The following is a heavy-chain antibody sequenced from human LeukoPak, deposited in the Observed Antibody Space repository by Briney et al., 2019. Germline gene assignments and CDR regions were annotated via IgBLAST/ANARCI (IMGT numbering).Heavy chain of an antibody. D-gene: IGHD2-2*02. Sequence: GESLKISCQGSGYSFTNYWIAWVRQMPGKGLEWMGTIYPGHSDTRYSPSFQGQVTISTDKSTSTAYVQWKSLRASGTAVYYCARRGSIREFDYWGQGTLVTVSS. J-gene: IGHJ4*02. CDR3: ARRGSIREFDY. V-gene: IGHV5-51*01. CDR2: IYPGHSDT. CDR1: GYSFTNYW.